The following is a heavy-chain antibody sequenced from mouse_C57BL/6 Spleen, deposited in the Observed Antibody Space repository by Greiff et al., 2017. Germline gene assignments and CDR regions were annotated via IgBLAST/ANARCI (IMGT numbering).Heavy chain of an antibody. D-gene: IGHD2-3*01. Sequence: VQLQQPGAELVKPGASVKLSCKASGYTFTSYWMHWVKQRPGQGLEWIGMIHPNSGSTNYNEKFKSKATLTVDKSSSTTYMQLSSLTSEDSAVYYCARLGDGYSGYYAMDYWGQGTSVTVSS. CDR1: GYTFTSYW. V-gene: IGHV1-64*01. CDR2: IHPNSGST. J-gene: IGHJ4*01. CDR3: ARLGDGYSGYYAMDY.